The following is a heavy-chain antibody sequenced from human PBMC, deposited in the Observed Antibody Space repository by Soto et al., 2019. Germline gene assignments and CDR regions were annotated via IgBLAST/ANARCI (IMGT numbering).Heavy chain of an antibody. D-gene: IGHD2-2*01. CDR3: AAHCLTTSCDSFYGMDV. Sequence: QVQLVQSGAEVKKPGASVRVSCKASDYIFTSYGVTWVRQAPGQGLEWMGWISAHNGNTNYAQKLQGRVTMTTDTSTRAAYMELRSLKSDDTAVYFCAAHCLTTSCDSFYGMDVWGQGTTVTVSS. CDR2: ISAHNGNT. V-gene: IGHV1-18*01. CDR1: DYIFTSYG. J-gene: IGHJ6*02.